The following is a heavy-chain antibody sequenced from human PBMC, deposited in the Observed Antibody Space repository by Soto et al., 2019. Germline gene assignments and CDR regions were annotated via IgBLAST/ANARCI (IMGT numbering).Heavy chain of an antibody. J-gene: IGHJ4*02. D-gene: IGHD2-2*02. CDR3: ARDRSYCSSTSCYIFYY. CDR1: GYTFTGYY. CDR2: INPNSGDT. V-gene: IGHV1-2*02. Sequence: ASVKVSCKASGYTFTGYYMHWVRQAPGQGLEWMGWINPNSGDTNYAQKFQGRVTMTRDTSISTAYMELSRLRSDDTAVYYCARDRSYCSSTSCYIFYYWGQGTLVTVSS.